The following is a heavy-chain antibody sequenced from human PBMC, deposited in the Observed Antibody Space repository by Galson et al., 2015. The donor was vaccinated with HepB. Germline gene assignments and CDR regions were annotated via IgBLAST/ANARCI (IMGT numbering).Heavy chain of an antibody. Sequence: SLRLSCAASGFTFSDYYMTWIRQAPGKGLEWVSYISRSSKSIYYADSVKGRFTISRDNGKNSLYLQMNSLRAEDTAVYYCAKVRERWLQWHYFDYWGQGTLVTVSS. CDR2: ISRSSKSI. D-gene: IGHD5-24*01. J-gene: IGHJ4*02. V-gene: IGHV3-11*04. CDR3: AKVRERWLQWHYFDY. CDR1: GFTFSDYY.